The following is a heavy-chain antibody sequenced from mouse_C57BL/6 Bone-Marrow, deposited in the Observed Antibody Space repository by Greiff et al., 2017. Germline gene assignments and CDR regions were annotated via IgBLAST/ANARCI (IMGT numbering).Heavy chain of an antibody. J-gene: IGHJ1*03. D-gene: IGHD1-1*01. V-gene: IGHV1-75*01. CDR2: IFPGSGST. CDR3: AIIYYYGSSYVVLYWYFDV. Sequence: QVQLQQSGPELVKPGASVKISCKASGYTFTDYYINWVKQRPGQGLEWIGWIFPGSGSTYYNEKFKGKATLTVDKSSSTAYMLLSSLTSEDSAVYFCAIIYYYGSSYVVLYWYFDVWGTGTTVTVSS. CDR1: GYTFTDYY.